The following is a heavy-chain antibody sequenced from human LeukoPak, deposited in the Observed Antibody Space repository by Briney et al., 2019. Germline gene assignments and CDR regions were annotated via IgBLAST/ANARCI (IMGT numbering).Heavy chain of an antibody. V-gene: IGHV3-30*04. D-gene: IGHD6-19*01. CDR1: GFTFSSYA. CDR2: ISYDGSNK. CDR3: ARDLLAGTDGGGGYYLDY. Sequence: PGGSLRLSCAASGFTFSSYAMHWVRQAPGKGLEWVAVISYDGSNKYYADSVKGRFTISRDNSKNTLYLQMNSLRAEDTAVYYCARDLLAGTDGGGGYYLDYWGQGTLVTVSS. J-gene: IGHJ4*02.